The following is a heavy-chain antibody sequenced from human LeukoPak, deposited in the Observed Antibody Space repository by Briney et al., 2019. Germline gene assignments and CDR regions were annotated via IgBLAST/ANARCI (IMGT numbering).Heavy chain of an antibody. CDR3: ARAGGRSPFDS. CDR1: GYTFTGYY. Sequence: ASVKVSCKASGYTFTGYYIHWVRQAPGQGLECLGWINPNSGVTNYAQKFQGRVTMASDTSISTAYMELSSLRSDDTAVYYCARAGGRSPFDSWGQGTLVTVSS. D-gene: IGHD3-16*01. V-gene: IGHV1-2*02. CDR2: INPNSGVT. J-gene: IGHJ4*02.